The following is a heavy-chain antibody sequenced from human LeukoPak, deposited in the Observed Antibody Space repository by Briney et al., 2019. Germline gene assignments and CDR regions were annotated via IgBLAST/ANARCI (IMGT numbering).Heavy chain of an antibody. D-gene: IGHD6-13*01. CDR3: ARHAQQQLVPKFDY. CDR2: IYPGDSDT. Sequence: GESLKISRQAPGYSLSNYWIGWVRQMPGKGLEWMGIIYPGDSDTRYSPSFQGQVTISADKSINTAYLQWSSLKASDTAMYYCARHAQQQLVPKFDYWGQGTLVTVSS. CDR1: GYSLSNYW. J-gene: IGHJ4*02. V-gene: IGHV5-51*01.